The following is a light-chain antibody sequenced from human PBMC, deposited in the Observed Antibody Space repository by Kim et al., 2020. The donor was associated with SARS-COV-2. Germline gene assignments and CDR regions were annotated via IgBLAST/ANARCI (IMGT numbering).Light chain of an antibody. CDR1: SGSIASNY. CDR3: QSFDGPNWV. V-gene: IGLV6-57*04. J-gene: IGLJ3*02. Sequence: NFMLTQPHSVSESPGKTVIISCTRSSGSIASNYVQWHQRRPGSAPATVIYEDDQRPSGVPDRFSGSIDSFSNSASLSISGLKTEDGADYYCQSFDGPNWVFGGGTQLTVL. CDR2: EDD.